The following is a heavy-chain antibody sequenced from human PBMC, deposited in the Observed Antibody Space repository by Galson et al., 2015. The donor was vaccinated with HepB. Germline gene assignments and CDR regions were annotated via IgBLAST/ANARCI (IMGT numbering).Heavy chain of an antibody. Sequence: SETLSLTCTVSGGSISSSSYYWGWIRQPPGKGLEWIGSIYYSGSTYYNPSLKSRVTISVDTSKNQFSLKLSSVTAADTAVYYCARLFWGVDTAMVTPLYFDYWGQGTLVTVSS. CDR1: GGSISSSSYY. V-gene: IGHV4-39*01. CDR3: ARLFWGVDTAMVTPLYFDY. J-gene: IGHJ4*02. CDR2: IYYSGST. D-gene: IGHD5-18*01.